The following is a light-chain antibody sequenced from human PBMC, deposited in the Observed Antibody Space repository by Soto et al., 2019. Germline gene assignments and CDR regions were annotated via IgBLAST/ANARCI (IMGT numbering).Light chain of an antibody. CDR2: GDI. CDR3: QSYDTSLSGFYV. CDR1: SSNIGAGYD. Sequence: QSVVTQPPSVSGAPGQRVTISCTGTSSNIGAGYDVNWYQQFPGTAPKLLIYGDINRPSGVPDRFSGSKSGTSASLAIAGLQPEDEADYYCQSYDTSLSGFYVFGSGTKLTVL. V-gene: IGLV1-40*01. J-gene: IGLJ1*01.